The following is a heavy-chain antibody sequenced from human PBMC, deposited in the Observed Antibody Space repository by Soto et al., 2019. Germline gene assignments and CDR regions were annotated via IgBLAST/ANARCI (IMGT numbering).Heavy chain of an antibody. J-gene: IGHJ4*02. CDR2: TYYGGST. D-gene: IGHD5-12*01. CDR3: GRRRIVATYFEI. V-gene: IGHV4-39*01. Sequence: SETLSLTCTVSGDYISSDTCYWDWIRQPPGKGLEWIGSTYYGGSTYYNPSLKSRVNMSVDTSKNQFSLRLRSVTAAVTAVYYCGRRRIVATYFEIWRQGTPVT. CDR1: GDYISSDTCY.